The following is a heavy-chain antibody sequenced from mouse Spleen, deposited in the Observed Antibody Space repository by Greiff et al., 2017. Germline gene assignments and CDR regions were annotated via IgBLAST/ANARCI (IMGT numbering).Heavy chain of an antibody. CDR1: GYAFSSSW. V-gene: IGHV1-82*01. D-gene: IGHD4-1*01. Sequence: QVQLKQSGPELVKPGASVKISCKASGYAFSSSWMNWVKQRPGKGLEWIGRIYPGDGDTNYNGKFKGKATLTADKSSSTAYMQLSSLTSEDSAVYFCARCWEGRYFDYWGQGTTLTVSS. J-gene: IGHJ2*01. CDR2: IYPGDGDT. CDR3: ARCWEGRYFDY.